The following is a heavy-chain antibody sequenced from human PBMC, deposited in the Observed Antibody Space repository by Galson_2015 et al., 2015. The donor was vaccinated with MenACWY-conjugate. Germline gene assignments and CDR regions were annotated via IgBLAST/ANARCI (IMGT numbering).Heavy chain of an antibody. CDR2: ISGYNSKT. Sequence: SVKVSCKAPGYTFTTYGISWLRQAPGQGLEWMGWISGYNSKTDYAQKFQGRVTVTTDTSTRTAYMELRSLRSDDTALYYCARTTLDCSGGVCYKYWGQGTQVTAPS. V-gene: IGHV1-18*01. CDR1: GYTFTTYG. D-gene: IGHD2-8*02. CDR3: ARTTLDCSGGVCYKY. J-gene: IGHJ4*02.